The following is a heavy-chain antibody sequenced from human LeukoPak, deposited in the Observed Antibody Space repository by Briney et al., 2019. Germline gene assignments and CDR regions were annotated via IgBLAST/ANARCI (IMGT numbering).Heavy chain of an antibody. Sequence: PGGTLRLSCAASGFTFSIYGMIWVRQAPGKGLEWVSGISGSGGSTYYADSVKGRFTISRDNSKKTLYLQMSTLKAEDTAVYYCAKGPVVTFDIWGKGTMVTVSS. D-gene: IGHD2-15*01. CDR2: ISGSGGST. CDR1: GFTFSIYG. CDR3: AKGPVVTFDI. J-gene: IGHJ3*02. V-gene: IGHV3-23*01.